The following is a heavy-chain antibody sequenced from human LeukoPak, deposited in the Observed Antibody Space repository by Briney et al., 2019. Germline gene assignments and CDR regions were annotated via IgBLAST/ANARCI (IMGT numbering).Heavy chain of an antibody. CDR2: IYYSGST. CDR1: GGSISSYY. D-gene: IGHD2-15*01. V-gene: IGHV4-59*08. J-gene: IGHJ4*02. Sequence: PSETLSLTCTVSGGSISSYYWSWIRQPPGKGLEWIGYIYYSGSTNYNPSLKSRVTISVDTSKNQFSLKLSSVTAADTAVYYCARWYCSGGSCYYFDYWGQGTLVTVSS. CDR3: ARWYCSGGSCYYFDY.